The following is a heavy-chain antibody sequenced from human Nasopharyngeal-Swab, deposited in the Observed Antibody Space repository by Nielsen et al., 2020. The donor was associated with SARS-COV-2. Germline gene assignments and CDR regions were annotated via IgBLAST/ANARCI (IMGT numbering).Heavy chain of an antibody. V-gene: IGHV3-9*01. CDR2: ISWNSGSI. Sequence: SLKISCAASGFTFDDYAMHWVRQAPGKGLEWVSGISWNSGSIGYADSVKGRFTISRDNAKNSLYLQMNSLRAEDTAVYYCARDHSNNWSNWFDPWGQGTLVTVSS. J-gene: IGHJ5*02. CDR1: GFTFDDYA. CDR3: ARDHSNNWSNWFDP. D-gene: IGHD6-13*01.